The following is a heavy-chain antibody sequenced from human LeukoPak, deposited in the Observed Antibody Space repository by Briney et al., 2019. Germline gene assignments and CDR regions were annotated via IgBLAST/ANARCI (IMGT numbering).Heavy chain of an antibody. CDR2: INPSGGST. Sequence: ASVKVSCKASGYTFTGYYMHWVRQAPGQGLEWMGIINPSGGSTSYAQKFQGRVTMTRDTSTSTVYMELSSLRSEDTAVYYCARNIAAAGLGDWFDPWGQGTLVTVSS. CDR1: GYTFTGYY. V-gene: IGHV1-46*01. D-gene: IGHD6-13*01. J-gene: IGHJ5*02. CDR3: ARNIAAAGLGDWFDP.